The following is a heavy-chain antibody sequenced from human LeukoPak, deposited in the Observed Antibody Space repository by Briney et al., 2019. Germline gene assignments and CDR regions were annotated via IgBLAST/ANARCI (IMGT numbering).Heavy chain of an antibody. D-gene: IGHD2-15*01. CDR1: GYTFTGYY. Sequence: ASVKASCKASGYTFTGYYMHWVRQAPGQGLEWMGWINPNSGGTNYAQKFQGRVTMTRDTSISTAYMELSRLRSDDTAVYYCARTYCSGGSCYPRYFQHWGQGTLVTVSS. CDR2: INPNSGGT. CDR3: ARTYCSGGSCYPRYFQH. V-gene: IGHV1-2*02. J-gene: IGHJ1*01.